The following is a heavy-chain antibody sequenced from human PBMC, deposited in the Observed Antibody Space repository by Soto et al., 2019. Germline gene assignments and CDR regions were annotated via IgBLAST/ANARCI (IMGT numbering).Heavy chain of an antibody. CDR1: GGSISSGGYY. D-gene: IGHD3-16*01. J-gene: IGHJ3*02. CDR2: IYYSGST. CDR3: ARDIYEPVFGPLHDAFDI. Sequence: QVQLQESGPGLVKPSQTLSLTCTVSGGSISSGGYYWSWIRQHPGKGLEWIGYIYYSGSTYYNPSLKRRVTISVDTSKNPFALKLTSVTAADTAVYYCARDIYEPVFGPLHDAFDIWGQGTMVTVSS. V-gene: IGHV4-31*03.